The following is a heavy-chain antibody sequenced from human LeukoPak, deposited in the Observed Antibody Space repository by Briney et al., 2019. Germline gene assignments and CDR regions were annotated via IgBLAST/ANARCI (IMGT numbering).Heavy chain of an antibody. CDR3: AREYSSSSGRAFDI. J-gene: IGHJ3*02. D-gene: IGHD6-6*01. Sequence: GGSLRLSCAASGFTFTTYTMNWVRQAPGKGLEWVSYISSSSTAIYYADSVKGRFTISKDNAKNSLSLQMNSLRAEDTAVYYCAREYSSSSGRAFDIWGQGTMVTVSS. V-gene: IGHV3-48*01. CDR1: GFTFTTYT. CDR2: ISSSSTAI.